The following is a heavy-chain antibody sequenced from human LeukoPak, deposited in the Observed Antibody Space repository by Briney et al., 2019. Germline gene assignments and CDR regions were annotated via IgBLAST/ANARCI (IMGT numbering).Heavy chain of an antibody. CDR3: ARGADYIWGTYVHFFDY. Sequence: SETLSLTCTVSGGSVSSGNYYWNWIRQTPGKGLEWIGFIYSSGATNYSPSLKSRVTISLDTSKNQFSLKLSSVTAADTAVYYCARGADYIWGTYVHFFDYWGPGTLVTVSS. CDR1: GGSVSSGNYY. D-gene: IGHD3-16*01. J-gene: IGHJ4*02. CDR2: IYSSGAT. V-gene: IGHV4-61*01.